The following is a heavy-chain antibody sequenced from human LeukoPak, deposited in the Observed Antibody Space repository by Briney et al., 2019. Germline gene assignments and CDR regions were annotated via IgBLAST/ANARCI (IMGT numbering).Heavy chain of an antibody. Sequence: GGSLRLSCAASGFTFSSYAMHWVRQAPGKGLEYVSAISSNGGSTYYANSVKGRFTISRDNSKNTLYLQMGSLRSEDTAVYYCARNQDLLWFGDDWFDPWGQGTLVTVSS. CDR1: GFTFSSYA. D-gene: IGHD3-10*01. CDR3: ARNQDLLWFGDDWFDP. V-gene: IGHV3-64*01. J-gene: IGHJ5*02. CDR2: ISSNGGST.